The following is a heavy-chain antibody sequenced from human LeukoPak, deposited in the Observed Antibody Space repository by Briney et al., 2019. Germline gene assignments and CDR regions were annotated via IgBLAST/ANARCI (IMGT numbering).Heavy chain of an antibody. V-gene: IGHV4-34*01. Sequence: PSETLSLTCAVYGGSFSGYSWICVRQPPGKGLEWIGEINHSGSTNYNPSLKSRVTISVDTSKNQFSLKLSSVTAADTAVYYCARSRWHLIKLCYWGQGTLVTVSS. CDR2: INHSGST. J-gene: IGHJ4*02. CDR1: GGSFSGYS. D-gene: IGHD4-23*01. CDR3: ARSRWHLIKLCY.